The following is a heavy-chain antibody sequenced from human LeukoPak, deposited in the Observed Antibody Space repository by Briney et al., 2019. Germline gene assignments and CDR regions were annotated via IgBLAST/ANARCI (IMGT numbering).Heavy chain of an antibody. CDR1: GYTFTGYY. CDR3: ARDGDSGYDFFY. V-gene: IGHV1-2*02. Sequence: ASVKVSCKASGYTFTGYYMQWVRQAPGQGLEWMGWINPNSGGTNYAQKFQGRVIMTRDTSISTAYMELSRLRSDDTAVYYCARDGDSGYDFFYWGQGTLVTVSS. J-gene: IGHJ4*02. CDR2: INPNSGGT. D-gene: IGHD5-12*01.